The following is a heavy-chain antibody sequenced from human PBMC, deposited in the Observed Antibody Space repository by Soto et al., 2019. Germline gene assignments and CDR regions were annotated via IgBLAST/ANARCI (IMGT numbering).Heavy chain of an antibody. CDR2: IRSEANSYAT. CDR1: GFTSSGSA. CDR3: SSHWAFDY. Sequence: GGSLRLSCAASGFTSSGSAMHWVRQASGKGLEWVGRIRSEANSYATAYAASVKGRFTISRDDSKNTTYLQMSSLKTEDTAVYFRSSHWAFDYWGQEPLVSAS. V-gene: IGHV3-73*01. D-gene: IGHD7-27*01. J-gene: IGHJ4*02.